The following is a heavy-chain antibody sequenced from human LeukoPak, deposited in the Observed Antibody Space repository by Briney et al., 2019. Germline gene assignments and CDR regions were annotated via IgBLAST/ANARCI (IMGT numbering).Heavy chain of an antibody. CDR2: INHSGGT. CDR1: GGSFSGYS. CDR3: ARGVDYYGV. J-gene: IGHJ4*02. D-gene: IGHD3-10*01. V-gene: IGHV4-34*01. Sequence: SETLSLTCAVYGGSFSGYSWSWIRQPPVKGLEWIGEINHSGGTNYNPSLRSRVTISVDTSKKQLSLKLSSVTAADTAVYYCARGVDYYGVWGQGTLVTVSS.